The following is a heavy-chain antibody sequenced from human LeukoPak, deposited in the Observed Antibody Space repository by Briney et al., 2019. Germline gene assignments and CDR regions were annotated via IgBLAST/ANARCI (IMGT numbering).Heavy chain of an antibody. V-gene: IGHV4-61*08. CDR2: IYYSGST. CDR1: GGSISSGDYY. D-gene: IGHD3-9*01. Sequence: PSETLSLTCTVSGGSISSGDYYWSWIRQPPGKGLEWIGYIYYSGSTNYNPSLKSRVTISVDTSKNQFSLKLSSVTAADTAVYYCARNVLRYFDWFDYWGQGTLVTVSS. J-gene: IGHJ4*02. CDR3: ARNVLRYFDWFDY.